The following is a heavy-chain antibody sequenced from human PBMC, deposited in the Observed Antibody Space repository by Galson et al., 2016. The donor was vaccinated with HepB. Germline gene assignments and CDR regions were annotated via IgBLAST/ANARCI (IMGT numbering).Heavy chain of an antibody. CDR2: IKEDGSQK. CDR1: GFTFSNYG. Sequence: SLRLSCAASGFTFSNYGMNWVRPAPGKGLGWVANIKEDGSQKNYVDSVKGRFTISRDNAKRSLYLQMDSLRAEDTAMYYCLADTYAFDLWGQGTMVTVSS. D-gene: IGHD2-15*01. V-gene: IGHV3-7*01. CDR3: LADTYAFDL. J-gene: IGHJ3*01.